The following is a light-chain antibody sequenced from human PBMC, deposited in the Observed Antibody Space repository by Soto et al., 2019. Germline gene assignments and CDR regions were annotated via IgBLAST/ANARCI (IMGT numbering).Light chain of an antibody. V-gene: IGKV3-11*01. Sequence: EVVLTQSPATLSLSPGERATLSCRASQSISSYLAWYQQKPGQAPRLLIYDASNRATGIPARFSGSGSGTDFTLTINSLEPEDFAVYYCQQRSIWPPITFGPGTKVDIK. CDR3: QQRSIWPPIT. CDR2: DAS. J-gene: IGKJ3*01. CDR1: QSISSY.